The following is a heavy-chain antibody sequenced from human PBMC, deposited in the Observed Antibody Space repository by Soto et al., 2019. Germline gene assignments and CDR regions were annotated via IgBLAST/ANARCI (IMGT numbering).Heavy chain of an antibody. V-gene: IGHV4-59*01. CDR3: ARFTYKSGFNWFDP. Sequence: SETLSLTCTVSGTPINSDYWSWIRQSPGKGLEWIGYIYHIGSTDYNPSLTSRVTISIDKSKNQFSLNLRSVTAADTAVYFCARFTYKSGFNWFDPWGQGTQVTVSS. CDR2: IYHIGST. J-gene: IGHJ5*02. D-gene: IGHD5-12*01. CDR1: GTPINSDY.